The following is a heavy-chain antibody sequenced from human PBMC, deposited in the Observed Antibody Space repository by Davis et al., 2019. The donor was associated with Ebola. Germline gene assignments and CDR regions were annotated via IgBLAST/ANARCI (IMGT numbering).Heavy chain of an antibody. J-gene: IGHJ6*02. D-gene: IGHD2-15*01. V-gene: IGHV1-69*04. CDR1: GGTFSSYA. Sequence: AASVKVSCKASGGTFSSYAISWVRQAPGQGLEWMGRIIPILGIANYAQKFQGRVTITADKSTSTAYMELSSLRSEATAVYYCAREDCSGGSCYRRYCYYGMDVWGQGTTVTVSS. CDR3: AREDCSGGSCYRRYCYYGMDV. CDR2: IIPILGIA.